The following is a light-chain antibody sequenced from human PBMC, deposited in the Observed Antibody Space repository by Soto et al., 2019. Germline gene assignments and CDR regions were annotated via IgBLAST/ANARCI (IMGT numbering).Light chain of an antibody. V-gene: IGKV3-11*01. CDR3: QQRSNN. J-gene: IGKJ4*01. CDR2: DAS. CDR1: QSVSSY. Sequence: EIVLTQSPATLSLSPGERATLSCRASQSVSSYLAWYQQKPGQAPRLLIYDASNRATGIPARFSGSGSGTDFTLTISSLEPADFAVYYWQQRSNNFGGGTKVEIK.